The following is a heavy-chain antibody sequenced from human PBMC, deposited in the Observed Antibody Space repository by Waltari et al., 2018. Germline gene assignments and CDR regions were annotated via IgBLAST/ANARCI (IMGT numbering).Heavy chain of an antibody. V-gene: IGHV1-69*01. CDR1: GGTFSSYA. D-gene: IGHD5-12*01. CDR2: SIPIFCTA. CDR3: ARARWLQTYYGMDV. J-gene: IGHJ6*02. Sequence: QVQLVQSGAEVKKPGSSVKVSCKASGGTFSSYAISWVRQAPGQGLEWMGGSIPIFCTANYAQKFQGRVTITADESTSTAYMELSSLRSEDTAVYYCARARWLQTYYGMDVWGQGTTVTVSS.